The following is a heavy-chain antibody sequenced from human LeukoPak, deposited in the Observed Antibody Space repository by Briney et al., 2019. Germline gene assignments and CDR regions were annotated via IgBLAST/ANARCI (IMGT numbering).Heavy chain of an antibody. V-gene: IGHV3-53*01. CDR3: ARGQIAAPPDY. Sequence: GGSLRLSCAASGFTFSSYAMSWVRQAPGKGLEWVSVIYSGGSTYYADSVKGRFTISRDNSKNTLYLQMNSLRAEDTAVYYCARGQIAAPPDYWGQGTLVTVSS. J-gene: IGHJ4*02. CDR1: GFTFSSYA. D-gene: IGHD6-6*01. CDR2: IYSGGST.